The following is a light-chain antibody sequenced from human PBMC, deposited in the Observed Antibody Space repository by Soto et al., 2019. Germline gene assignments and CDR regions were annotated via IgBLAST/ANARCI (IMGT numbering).Light chain of an antibody. V-gene: IGLV2-23*01. CDR3: CSYAGSSTFVV. CDR1: SSDVGSYNV. CDR2: EGS. Sequence: QSALTQPASVSGSPGQSITISCTETSSDVGSYNVVSWYQQHPGKAPKFLIYEGSKRPSGVSNRFSGSKSGNTASLTISGLQAEDEADYYCCSYAGSSTFVVFGGGTKLTVL. J-gene: IGLJ2*01.